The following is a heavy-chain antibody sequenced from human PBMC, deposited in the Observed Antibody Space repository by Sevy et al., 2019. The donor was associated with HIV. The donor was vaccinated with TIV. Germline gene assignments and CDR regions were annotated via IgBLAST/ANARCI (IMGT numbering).Heavy chain of an antibody. J-gene: IGHJ4*02. CDR2: IKQDGSVR. CDR3: VREACGPGSK. CDR1: GFSIGDYW. V-gene: IGHV3-7*01. Sequence: GGSLRLSCVASGFSIGDYWVTWVRQAPGKGLEWVANIKQDGSVRYYLDSVKGRFTISRDNARNSGYLQMDGLRAEDTAVYFCVREACGPGSKWGRGTLVTVSS.